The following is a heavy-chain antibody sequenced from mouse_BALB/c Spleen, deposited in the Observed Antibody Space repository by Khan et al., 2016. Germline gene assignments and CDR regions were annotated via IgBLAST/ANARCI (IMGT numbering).Heavy chain of an antibody. Sequence: EVQLQESGPSLVKPSQTLSLTCSVTDDSITSSYWNWIRKFPGNKLEYMGYISDSGSNYYNPSLKSRISITRDTSKNQYYLKLKSVTNEDTALYNCAISVRATMDYWGQGTSVTVSA. V-gene: IGHV3-8*02. J-gene: IGHJ4*01. CDR1: DDSITSSY. D-gene: IGHD4-1*01. CDR3: AISVRATMDY. CDR2: ISDSGSN.